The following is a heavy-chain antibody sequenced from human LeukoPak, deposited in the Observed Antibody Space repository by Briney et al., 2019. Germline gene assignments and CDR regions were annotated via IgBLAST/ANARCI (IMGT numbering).Heavy chain of an antibody. CDR2: INHSGST. Sequence: SETLSLTCAVYGGSFSGYCWSWIRQPPGKGLEWIGEINHSGSTNYNPSLKSRVTISVDTSKNQFSLKLSSVTAADTAVYYCARFDSSSLGWFDPWGQGTLVTVSS. J-gene: IGHJ5*02. CDR1: GGSFSGYC. V-gene: IGHV4-34*01. D-gene: IGHD6-6*01. CDR3: ARFDSSSLGWFDP.